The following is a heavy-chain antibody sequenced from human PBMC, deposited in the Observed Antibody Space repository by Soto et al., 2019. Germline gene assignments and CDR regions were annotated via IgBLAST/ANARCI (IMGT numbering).Heavy chain of an antibody. CDR3: AKVPLLPPPLVNGTSGSYFDT. CDR1: GFTFSSYG. J-gene: IGHJ4*02. V-gene: IGHV3-30*18. CDR2: ISYDGSNK. Sequence: PGGSLRLSCAASGFTFSSYGMHWVRQAPGKGLEWVAVISYDGSNKYYADSVKGRFTISRDNSKNTLYLQMNSLRAEDTAVYYWAKVPLLPPPLVNGTSGSYFDTWGQEPLLTVSS. D-gene: IGHD3-10*01.